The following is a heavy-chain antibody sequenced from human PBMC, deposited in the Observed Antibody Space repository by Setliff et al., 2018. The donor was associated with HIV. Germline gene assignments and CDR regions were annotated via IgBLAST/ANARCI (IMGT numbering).Heavy chain of an antibody. CDR3: ATDRTQTGINMVRGRIVDPARYPLDY. CDR2: INPNSGGT. D-gene: IGHD3-10*01. J-gene: IGHJ4*02. Sequence: SVKVSCKASGYTFTGYYMHWVRQAPGQGLEWMGWINPNSGGTNYAQKFQGRVTMTRDTSISTAYMELSRLRSDDTAVYYCATDRTQTGINMVRGRIVDPARYPLDYWGQGTLVTVSS. CDR1: GYTFTGYY. V-gene: IGHV1-2*02.